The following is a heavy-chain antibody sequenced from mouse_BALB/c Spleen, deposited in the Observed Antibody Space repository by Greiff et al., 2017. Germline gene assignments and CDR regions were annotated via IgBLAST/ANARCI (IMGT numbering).Heavy chain of an antibody. V-gene: IGHV2-9*02. CDR2: IWAGGST. D-gene: IGHD1-1*01. CDR3: ARDQGYSYYYGSSYDY. CDR1: GFSLTSYG. J-gene: IGHJ2*01. Sequence: VQGVESGPGLVAPSQSLSITCTVSGFSLTSYGVHWVRQPPGKGLEWLGVIWAGGSTNYNSALMSRLSISKDNSKSQVFLKMNSLQTDDTAMYYCARDQGYSYYYGSSYDYWGQGTTLTVSS.